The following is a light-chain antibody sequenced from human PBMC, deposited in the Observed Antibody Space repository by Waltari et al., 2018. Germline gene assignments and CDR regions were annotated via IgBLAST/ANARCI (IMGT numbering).Light chain of an antibody. J-gene: IGKJ3*01. CDR3: QQLNSYLSFT. CDR1: QGISSY. V-gene: IGKV1-9*01. Sequence: DIQLTQSPSFLSASVGDRVTITCRASQGISSYLAWYQHKPGKAPKLLIYAASTLQSGVPSRFSGSGSGTEFTLTISSLQPEDFATYYCQQLNSYLSFTFGPGTKVDIK. CDR2: AAS.